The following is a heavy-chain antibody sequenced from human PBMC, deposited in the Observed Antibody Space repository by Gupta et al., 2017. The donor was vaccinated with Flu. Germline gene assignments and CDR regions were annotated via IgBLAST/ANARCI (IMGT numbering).Heavy chain of an antibody. Sequence: VRQAPGQGLEWMGWITSYNTKTNSAQKLQGRVTVTTDTSTSTAYMELRSLRADDTAVYYCARANCGGDCYSGSRFFDYWGQGTLVTVSS. J-gene: IGHJ4*02. D-gene: IGHD2-21*02. CDR2: ITSYNTKT. CDR3: ARANCGGDCYSGSRFFDY. V-gene: IGHV1-18*01.